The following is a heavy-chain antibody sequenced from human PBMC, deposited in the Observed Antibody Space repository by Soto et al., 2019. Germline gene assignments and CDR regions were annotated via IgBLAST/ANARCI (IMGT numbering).Heavy chain of an antibody. J-gene: IGHJ4*02. V-gene: IGHV3-23*01. D-gene: IGHD1-1*01. CDR2: ISGSGGST. CDR1: GFTFSTHA. Sequence: GESLKISCAASGFTFSTHAMNWVRQAPGKGLEWVSAISGSGGSTYYADSVKGRLTISRDNSKNTLYLQMNSLRAEDTAIYYCAKGGATGATYYFDYWGQGTLVTVSS. CDR3: AKGGATGATYYFDY.